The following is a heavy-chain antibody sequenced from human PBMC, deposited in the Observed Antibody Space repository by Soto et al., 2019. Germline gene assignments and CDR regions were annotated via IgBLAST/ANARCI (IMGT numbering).Heavy chain of an antibody. CDR1: GFTVSSNY. D-gene: IGHD1-26*01. V-gene: IGHV3-53*02. CDR3: ASFLTGATGPFDY. J-gene: IGHJ4*02. CDR2: IYSGGTT. Sequence: EVQLVETGGGLIQPGGSLRLSCAASGFTVSSNYMSWVRQAPGKGLEWVSVIYSGGTTYYADSVKGRFTISRDNSKNTLYLQMNSPRAEDTAVYYCASFLTGATGPFDYWGQGTLVTVSS.